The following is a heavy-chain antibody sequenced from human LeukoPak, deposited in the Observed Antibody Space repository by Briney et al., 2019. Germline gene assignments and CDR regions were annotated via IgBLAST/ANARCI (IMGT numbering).Heavy chain of an antibody. CDR1: GFTVSGNY. CDR2: ISWNSGSI. V-gene: IGHV3-9*01. D-gene: IGHD5-18*01. J-gene: IGHJ4*02. Sequence: PGGSLRLSCAVSGFTVSGNYMSWVRQAPGKGLEWVSGISWNSGSIGYADSVKGRFTISRDNAKNSLYLQMNSLRAEDTALYYCAKDSSSLVGYSYGYNFDYWGQGTLVTVSS. CDR3: AKDSSSLVGYSYGYNFDY.